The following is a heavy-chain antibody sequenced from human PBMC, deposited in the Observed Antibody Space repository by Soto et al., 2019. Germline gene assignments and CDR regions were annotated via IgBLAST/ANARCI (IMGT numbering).Heavy chain of an antibody. CDR3: ARVIRVTTSRKSLDP. Sequence: QVQLQESGPGLVKPSGTLSLTCAVSGGSISSSNWWSWVRQPPGKGLEWIGEIYHSGSTNYNPSLKCRVTISVDKSKNQFSLKLSSVTAADTAVYYCARVIRVTTSRKSLDPWGQGTLVTVSS. V-gene: IGHV4-4*02. CDR2: IYHSGST. J-gene: IGHJ5*02. D-gene: IGHD5-12*01. CDR1: GGSISSSNW.